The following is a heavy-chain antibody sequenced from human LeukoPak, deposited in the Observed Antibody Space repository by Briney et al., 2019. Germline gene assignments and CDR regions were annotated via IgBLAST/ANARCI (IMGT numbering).Heavy chain of an antibody. V-gene: IGHV4-34*01. J-gene: IGHJ6*02. Sequence: SETLSLTCAVYGGSFSGYYWSWIRQPPGKGLEWIGEINHSGSTNYNPSLKSRVTISVDTSKNQFSLKLSSVTAVDTAVYYCARSRVSSGYYYYYYGMDVWGQGTTVTVSS. CDR2: INHSGST. CDR3: ARSRVSSGYYYYYYGMDV. CDR1: GGSFSGYY. D-gene: IGHD3-22*01.